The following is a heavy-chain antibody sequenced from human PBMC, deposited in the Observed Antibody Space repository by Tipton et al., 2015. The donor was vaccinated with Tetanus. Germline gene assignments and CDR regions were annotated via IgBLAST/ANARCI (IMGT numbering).Heavy chain of an antibody. CDR2: VSGGGDST. CDR1: GFTFSSYG. V-gene: IGHV3-23*01. J-gene: IGHJ4*02. CDR3: ARDGSGSDFDY. D-gene: IGHD6-19*01. Sequence: SLRLSCEVSGFTFSSYGMHWVRQAPGKGLEWVSAVSGGGDSTYYADSVKGRFTISRDTSQNHLFLQMNSLRAEDTARYYCARDGSGSDFDYWGQGTLVTVSS.